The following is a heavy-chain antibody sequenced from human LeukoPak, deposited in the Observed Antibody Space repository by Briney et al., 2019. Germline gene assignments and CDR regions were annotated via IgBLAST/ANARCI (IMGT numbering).Heavy chain of an antibody. CDR1: GFSLSTRGMC. CDR3: AHSRSGWFWYFDP. CDR2: IDWDDDK. J-gene: IGHJ2*01. V-gene: IGHV2-70*12. D-gene: IGHD6-19*01. Sequence: SGPTLVNPTQTLTLTCTFSGFSLSTRGMCVSWIRQPPGKALEWLARIDWDDDKYYSTSLKTRLTISKDTSKNQVVLTVTNMDPVDTATYYCAHSRSGWFWYFDPWGRGTLVTVSS.